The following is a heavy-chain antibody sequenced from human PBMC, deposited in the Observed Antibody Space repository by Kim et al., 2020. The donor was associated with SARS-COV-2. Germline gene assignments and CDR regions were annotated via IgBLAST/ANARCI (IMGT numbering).Heavy chain of an antibody. V-gene: IGHV4-4*02. Sequence: SETLSLTCTGSGDYISSAYWWSWVRQSPEKGLEWIGDIHHSGLRNFNPSLKSRVTISVDKSKNSFSLHLNFVTAADTAVYYCAREVFHGNSLSIDSWGQGTLVTFSS. CDR2: IHHSGLR. D-gene: IGHD4-4*01. CDR3: AREVFHGNSLSIDS. J-gene: IGHJ4*02. CDR1: GDYISSAYW.